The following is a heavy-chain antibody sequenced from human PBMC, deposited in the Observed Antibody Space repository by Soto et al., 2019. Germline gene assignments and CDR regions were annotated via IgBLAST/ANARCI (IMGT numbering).Heavy chain of an antibody. Sequence: PSETLSLTCAVSSASIDNNWNWVRQPPGKGLEWIGEIHQSGISYKNPSLKSRVTMSVDKSKNQFSLNLSSVTAADTAVYFCARSFSWYAFDQWGQGTLVTVSS. D-gene: IGHD6-13*01. CDR3: ARSFSWYAFDQ. V-gene: IGHV4-4*02. CDR1: SASIDNN. CDR2: IHQSGIS. J-gene: IGHJ4*02.